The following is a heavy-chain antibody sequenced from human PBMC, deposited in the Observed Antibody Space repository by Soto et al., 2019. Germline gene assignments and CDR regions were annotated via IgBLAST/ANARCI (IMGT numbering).Heavy chain of an antibody. Sequence: GGSLRLSCAASGFTFSSYSMNWVRQAPGKGLEWVSSISSSSSYIYYADSVKGRFTISRDNAKNSLYLQMNSLRAEDTAVYYCARASEYSSHYYYYYYYMDVWGKGTTVTVSS. CDR1: GFTFSSYS. J-gene: IGHJ6*03. V-gene: IGHV3-21*01. CDR2: ISSSSSYI. D-gene: IGHD6-6*01. CDR3: ARASEYSSHYYYYYYYMDV.